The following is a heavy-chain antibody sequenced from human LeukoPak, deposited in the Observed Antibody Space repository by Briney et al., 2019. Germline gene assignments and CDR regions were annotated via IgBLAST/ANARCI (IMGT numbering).Heavy chain of an antibody. Sequence: PSETLSLTCTVSGGSISSSSYYWGWIRQPPGKGLEWIGSIYYSGSTYYNPSLKSRVTISVDTSKNQFSLKLSSVTAADTAVYYCARNQEAVAANWFDPWGQGTLVTVSS. V-gene: IGHV4-39*07. CDR1: GGSISSSSYY. J-gene: IGHJ5*02. CDR3: ARNQEAVAANWFDP. CDR2: IYYSGST. D-gene: IGHD6-19*01.